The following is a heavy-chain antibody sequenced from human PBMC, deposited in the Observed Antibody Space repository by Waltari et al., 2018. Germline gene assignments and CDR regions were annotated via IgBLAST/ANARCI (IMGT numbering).Heavy chain of an antibody. V-gene: IGHV3-66*01. J-gene: IGHJ4*02. CDR1: GFTVSTNY. CDR3: AREGSGSYIDY. CDR2: IYSGGST. Sequence: EVQLVESGGGLVQPGGSLRLACAASGFTVSTNYMSWVRQAPGKGLEWVSVIYSGGSTYYAETVKGRFTISRDNSKDTMHLQMNSLRIEDTAVYYCAREGSGSYIDYWGQGTLVTVSS. D-gene: IGHD1-26*01.